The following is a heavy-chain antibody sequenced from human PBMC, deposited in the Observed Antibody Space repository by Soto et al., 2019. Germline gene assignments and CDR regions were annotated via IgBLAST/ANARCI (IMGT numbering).Heavy chain of an antibody. CDR3: ARDRVVVVPAAMDYYYYGMDV. V-gene: IGHV1-18*01. J-gene: IGHJ6*02. CDR1: GYTFTSYG. CDR2: ISAYNGNT. D-gene: IGHD2-2*01. Sequence: ASVKVSCKASGYTFTSYGISWVRQAPGQGLEWMGWISAYNGNTNYAQKLQGRVTMTTDTSTSTAYMELRSLRSDDTAVYYCARDRVVVVPAAMDYYYYGMDVWGQGTTVNVSS.